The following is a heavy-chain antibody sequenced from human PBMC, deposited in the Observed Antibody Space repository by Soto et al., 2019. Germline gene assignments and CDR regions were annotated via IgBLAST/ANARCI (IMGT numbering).Heavy chain of an antibody. J-gene: IGHJ6*02. CDR2: INHSGST. V-gene: IGHV4-34*01. D-gene: IGHD2-2*01. CDR3: ARGWVDCSSTSCYSWYYYYYYGMDV. CDR1: GGSYSGYY. Sequence: SETLSLTCAVYGGSYSGYYWSWIRQPPGKGLEWIGEINHSGSTNYNPSLKSRVTISVDTSKNQFSLKLSSVTAADTAVYYCARGWVDCSSTSCYSWYYYYYYGMDVWGQGTTVTVSS.